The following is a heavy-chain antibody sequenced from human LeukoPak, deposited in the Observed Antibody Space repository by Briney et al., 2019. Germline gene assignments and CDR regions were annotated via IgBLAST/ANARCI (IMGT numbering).Heavy chain of an antibody. Sequence: VASVKVSCKASGYTFTSYDTNWVRQATGQGLEWMGWMNPNSGNTGYAQKFQGRVTMTRNTSISTAYMELSSLRSEDTAVYYCVREWWFWSGYYSDYYYGMDVWGQGTTVTVSS. CDR2: MNPNSGNT. D-gene: IGHD3-3*01. J-gene: IGHJ6*02. CDR3: VREWWFWSGYYSDYYYGMDV. V-gene: IGHV1-8*01. CDR1: GYTFTSYD.